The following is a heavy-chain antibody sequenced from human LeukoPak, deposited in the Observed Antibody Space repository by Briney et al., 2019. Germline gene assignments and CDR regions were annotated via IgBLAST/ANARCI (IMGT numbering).Heavy chain of an antibody. Sequence: GGSLRLSCEASGFTFSSYAMGWVRQAPGKGLEWVSGISTNGGSTSYADSVKGRLTISRDNPRNMLYMEMNSLRAEDTAVYFCAKRGVVIRVILVGFHKEAYYFESWGQGALVTVSS. CDR1: GFTFSSYA. V-gene: IGHV3-23*01. J-gene: IGHJ4*02. D-gene: IGHD3/OR15-3a*01. CDR3: AKRGVVIRVILVGFHKEAYYFES. CDR2: ISTNGGST.